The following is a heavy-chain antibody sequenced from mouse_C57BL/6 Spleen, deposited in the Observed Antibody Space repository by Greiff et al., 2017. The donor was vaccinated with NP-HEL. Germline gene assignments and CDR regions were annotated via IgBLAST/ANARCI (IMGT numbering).Heavy chain of an antibody. CDR2: IRNKANGYTT. CDR1: GFTFTDYY. Sequence: EVMLVESGGGLVQPGGSLSLSCAASGFTFTDYYMSWVRQPPGKALEWLGFIRNKANGYTTEYSASVKGRFTISRDNSQSILYLQMNALRAEDSATYYGARRDYGSREYFDVWGTGTTVTVSS. CDR3: ARRDYGSREYFDV. J-gene: IGHJ1*03. D-gene: IGHD1-1*01. V-gene: IGHV7-3*01.